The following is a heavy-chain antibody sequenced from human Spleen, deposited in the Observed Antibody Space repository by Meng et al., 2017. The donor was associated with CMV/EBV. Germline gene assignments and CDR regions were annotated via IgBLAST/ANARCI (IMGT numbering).Heavy chain of an antibody. D-gene: IGHD3-16*01. CDR3: AKDQLLFGGPNAYFDD. Sequence: GESLKISCAASGFTFSFYALSWVRQAPGKGLEWVAFIRHDGSNKFYGDSVKGRFTISRDNSKNTLYLQMNSLRAEETAIYYCAKDQLLFGGPNAYFDDWGQGTLVTVSS. CDR1: GFTFSFYA. V-gene: IGHV3-30*02. CDR2: IRHDGSNK. J-gene: IGHJ4*02.